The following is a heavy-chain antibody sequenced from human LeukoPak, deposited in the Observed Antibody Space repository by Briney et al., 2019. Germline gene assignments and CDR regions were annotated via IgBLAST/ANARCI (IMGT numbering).Heavy chain of an antibody. D-gene: IGHD3-3*01. CDR1: GFTFSSYG. J-gene: IGHJ6*03. CDR3: ARDYDRYYMDV. CDR2: INTEGTST. V-gene: IGHV3-74*01. Sequence: GGSLRLSCAASGFTFSSYGMHWVRQAPGKGLVWFSRINTEGTSTTYADFVKGRFTISRDNAKNTLYLQMNSLRAEDTAVYYCARDYDRYYMDVWGKGTTVTVSS.